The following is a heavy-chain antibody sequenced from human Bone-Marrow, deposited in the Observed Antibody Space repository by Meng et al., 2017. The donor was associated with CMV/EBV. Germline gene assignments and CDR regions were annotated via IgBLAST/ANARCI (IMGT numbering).Heavy chain of an antibody. CDR2: TRNKANSYTT. CDR3: ARGEDYYDS. V-gene: IGHV3-72*01. D-gene: IGHD3-22*01. J-gene: IGHJ4*02. Sequence: GGSLRLSCAASGFTFSDHYMDWVRQAPGKGLEWVGRTRNKANSYTTEYAASVKGRFTISRDDSKNSLYLQMNNLKTEDTAVYYCARGEDYYDSWGQGTLVTVSS. CDR1: GFTFSDHY.